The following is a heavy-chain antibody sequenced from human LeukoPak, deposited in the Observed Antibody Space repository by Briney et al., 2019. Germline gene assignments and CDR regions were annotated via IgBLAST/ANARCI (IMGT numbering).Heavy chain of an antibody. CDR1: GFTFSAYW. V-gene: IGHV3-74*01. D-gene: IGHD3-22*01. J-gene: IGHJ4*02. CDR3: ARAWGSYYYDSSGYWSPDY. Sequence: GGPLRLSCAASGFTFSAYWMNWVRQYPGKGLVWVSRINSDGSSTTYADSVKGRFTISRDNAKNTLHLQMNSLRAEDTAVYYCARAWGSYYYDSSGYWSPDYWGQGTLVTVSS. CDR2: INSDGSST.